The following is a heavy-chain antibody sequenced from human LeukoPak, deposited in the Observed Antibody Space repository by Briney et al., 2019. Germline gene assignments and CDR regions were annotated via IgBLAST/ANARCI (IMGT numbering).Heavy chain of an antibody. CDR2: INSDGSTT. V-gene: IGHV3-74*01. J-gene: IGHJ3*02. Sequence: GGSLRLSCAASGFTFSKYWMHWVRQAQGKGLVWVSRINSDGSTTDYADSVKGRFTISRDNAKNTLYLQMNSLRVDDTAVYYCARILYAFDIWGQGTMVTVSS. CDR1: GFTFSKYW. D-gene: IGHD2-15*01. CDR3: ARILYAFDI.